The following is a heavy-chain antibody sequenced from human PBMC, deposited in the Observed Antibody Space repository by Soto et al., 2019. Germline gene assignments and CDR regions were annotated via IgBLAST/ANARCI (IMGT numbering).Heavy chain of an antibody. CDR3: ARDLGNLYYDFWSGYYHWFDP. CDR2: IYSGGST. V-gene: IGHV3-66*01. D-gene: IGHD3-3*01. J-gene: IGHJ5*02. CDR1: GVTXSSNY. Sequence: GGSLRLWWGASGVTXSSNYMSWVRQAPGKGLEWVSVIYSGGSTYYADSVKGRFTISRDNSKNTLYLQMNSLRAEDTAVYYCARDLGNLYYDFWSGYYHWFDPWGQGTLVTVSS.